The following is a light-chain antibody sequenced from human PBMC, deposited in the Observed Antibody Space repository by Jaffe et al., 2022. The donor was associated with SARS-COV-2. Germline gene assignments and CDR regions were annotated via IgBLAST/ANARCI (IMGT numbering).Light chain of an antibody. J-gene: IGKJ3*01. CDR3: QQYNNWPPVT. CDR1: QSVSSK. CDR2: GAS. Sequence: ETVMTQSPATLSVSPGERATLSCRASQSVSSKLAWYQQKPGQAPRLLMYGASTRATGIPVRFSGSGSGTEFTLTISSLQSEDFAVYFCQQYNNWPPVTFGPGTKVDIK. V-gene: IGKV3-15*01.